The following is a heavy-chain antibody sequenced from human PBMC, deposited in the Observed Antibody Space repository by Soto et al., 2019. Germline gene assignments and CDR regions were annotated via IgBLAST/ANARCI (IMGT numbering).Heavy chain of an antibody. D-gene: IGHD4-17*01. V-gene: IGHV3-11*01. CDR2: ISSSGTTI. Sequence: GGSLRLSCAASGFTFSDYYMAWIRQAPGKGLEWVSYISSSGTTIYYADSVKGRFTISRDNAKNSLFLQMNSLRAEDTAVYYCARDRTAYYFDYWGQGTLVTVSS. CDR1: GFTFSDYY. J-gene: IGHJ4*02. CDR3: ARDRTAYYFDY.